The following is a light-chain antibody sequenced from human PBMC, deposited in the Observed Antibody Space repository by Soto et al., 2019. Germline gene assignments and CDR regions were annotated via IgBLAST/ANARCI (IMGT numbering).Light chain of an antibody. CDR2: GNS. J-gene: IGLJ1*01. CDR1: SSNIGAGYD. Sequence: QSVLTQPPSVAGAPGQRVTISCTGRSSNIGAGYDVHWYQQLPGTAPKLLIYGNSNRPSGVPDRFSGSKSGTSASLAIIGLQAEDVADYYCQSYDSSLSGYVFGTGTKLTVL. CDR3: QSYDSSLSGYV. V-gene: IGLV1-40*01.